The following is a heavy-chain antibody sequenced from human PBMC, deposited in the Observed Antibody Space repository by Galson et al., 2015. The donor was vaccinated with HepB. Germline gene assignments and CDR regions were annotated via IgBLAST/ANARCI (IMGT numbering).Heavy chain of an antibody. CDR2: ISYDGSNK. CDR3: AKLLGEAGNFWVETDY. V-gene: IGHV3-30*18. CDR1: GFTFSSYG. D-gene: IGHD3-16*01. J-gene: IGHJ4*02. Sequence: SLRLSCAASGFTFSSYGMHWVRQAPGKGLEWVAVISYDGSNKYYADSVKGRFTISRDNSKNTLYLQMNSLRAEDTAVYYCAKLLGEAGNFWVETDYWGQGTLVTVSS.